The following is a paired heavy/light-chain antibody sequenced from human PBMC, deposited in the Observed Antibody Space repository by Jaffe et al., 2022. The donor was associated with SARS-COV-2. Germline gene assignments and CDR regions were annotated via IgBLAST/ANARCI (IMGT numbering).Heavy chain of an antibody. Sequence: QVQLQESGPGLVKPSQTLSLTCTVSGDSLRSGSYFWSWIRQPAGKGLEWMGRIHAGGATNYNPSLESRLTISVDTSKNRFSLRLDSVTAADTAVYFCARNPFSEVAYDAFDVWGQGTTVTVSS. CDR1: GDSLRSGSYF. CDR3: ARNPFSEVAYDAFDV. CDR2: IHAGGAT. V-gene: IGHV4-61*02. D-gene: IGHD5-12*01. J-gene: IGHJ3*01.
Light chain of an antibody. CDR2: EVN. Sequence: QSALTQPASVSGSPGQSITISCTGTSTDVGSYNLVSWYQQHPGKAPKLMIFEVNKRPSGVSNRFSGSKSGNTASLTISGLQAEDEADYYCCSYAGRSSYVFGTGTGVTVL. CDR1: STDVGSYNL. CDR3: CSYAGRSSYV. J-gene: IGLJ1*01. V-gene: IGLV2-23*02.